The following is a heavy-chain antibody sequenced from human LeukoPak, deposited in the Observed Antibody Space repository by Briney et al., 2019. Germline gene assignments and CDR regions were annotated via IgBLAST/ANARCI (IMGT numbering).Heavy chain of an antibody. Sequence: GGSLRLSCVGFDFTVISNYMNWVRQAPGKGLEWVANIKTDGSEQYYVDSVKGRFTSSRDNAKNSMYLQMNSLRVEDTAVYYCARDVKGGNFDYWGQGTLVTVSS. D-gene: IGHD3-16*01. CDR2: IKTDGSEQ. CDR1: DFTVISNY. V-gene: IGHV3-7*01. J-gene: IGHJ4*02. CDR3: ARDVKGGNFDY.